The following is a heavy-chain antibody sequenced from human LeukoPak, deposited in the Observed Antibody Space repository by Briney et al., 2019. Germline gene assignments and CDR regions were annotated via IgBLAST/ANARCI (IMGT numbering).Heavy chain of an antibody. J-gene: IGHJ4*02. Sequence: ASVKVSCKASGYTFTGYYMHWVRQAPGQGLEWMGWINPNSGGTNYAQKFQGRVTMTRDTSTSTVYMELSSLRSEDTAVYYCARTYYYDSSGPSSFDYWGQGTLVTVSS. V-gene: IGHV1-2*02. CDR3: ARTYYYDSSGPSSFDY. CDR1: GYTFTGYY. CDR2: INPNSGGT. D-gene: IGHD3-22*01.